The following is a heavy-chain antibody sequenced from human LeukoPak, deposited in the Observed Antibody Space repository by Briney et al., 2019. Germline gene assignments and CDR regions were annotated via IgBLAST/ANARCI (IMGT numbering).Heavy chain of an antibody. D-gene: IGHD3-16*02. CDR2: ISAYNGNT. Sequence: ASVKVSCKASGYTFTSYGISWVRQAPGQGLECMGWISAYNGNTNYAQKHQGRVTMTTDTSTSTAYMELRSLRSDDTAVYYCARDPAYYDYVWGSYRYTLYFDYWGQGTLVTVSS. J-gene: IGHJ4*02. CDR3: ARDPAYYDYVWGSYRYTLYFDY. V-gene: IGHV1-18*01. CDR1: GYTFTSYG.